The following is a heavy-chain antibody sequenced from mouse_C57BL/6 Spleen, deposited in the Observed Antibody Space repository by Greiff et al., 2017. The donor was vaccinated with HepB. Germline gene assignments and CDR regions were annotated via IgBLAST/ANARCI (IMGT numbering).Heavy chain of an antibody. J-gene: IGHJ3*01. CDR2: ISDGGSYT. CDR3: AEDYGVSLAY. CDR1: GFTFSSYA. D-gene: IGHD1-1*01. Sequence: EVMLVESGGGFVKPGGSLKLSCAASGFTFSSYAMSWVRQTPEKRLEWVATISDGGSYTYYPDNVKGRFTISRDNAKNNLYLQMSHLKSEDTAMYYCAEDYGVSLAYWGQGTLVTVSA. V-gene: IGHV5-4*03.